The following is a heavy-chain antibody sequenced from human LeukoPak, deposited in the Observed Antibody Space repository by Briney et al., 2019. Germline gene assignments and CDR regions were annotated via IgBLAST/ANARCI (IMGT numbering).Heavy chain of an antibody. CDR1: GFTFSDYA. Sequence: GGSLRLSCAASGFTFSDYAMSWVRQAPGKGLEWVSAISGTGGSTWNADSVKGRVTISRDNSKNTLYLQMNSLRAEDTAVYYCAKDSYDSSGSRYDYWGQGTLVTVSS. J-gene: IGHJ4*02. CDR2: ISGTGGST. V-gene: IGHV3-23*01. D-gene: IGHD3-22*01. CDR3: AKDSYDSSGSRYDY.